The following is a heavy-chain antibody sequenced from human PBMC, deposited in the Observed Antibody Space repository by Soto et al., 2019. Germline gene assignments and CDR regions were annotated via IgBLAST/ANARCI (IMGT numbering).Heavy chain of an antibody. V-gene: IGHV1-18*01. CDR2: ISAYSGNT. Sequence: GASLKVSCKASGYTFTSYCISWVRQAPGQGLEWMGWISAYSGNTNYAQKFQGRVTMTRDTSTSTAYMELSRLRSDDTAVYYCAREDYYDSSGSQSFDYWGQGTLVTVSS. D-gene: IGHD3-22*01. CDR1: GYTFTSYC. J-gene: IGHJ4*02. CDR3: AREDYYDSSGSQSFDY.